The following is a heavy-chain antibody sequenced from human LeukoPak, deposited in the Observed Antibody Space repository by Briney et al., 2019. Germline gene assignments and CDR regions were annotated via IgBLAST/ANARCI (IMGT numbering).Heavy chain of an antibody. D-gene: IGHD2-2*01. J-gene: IGHJ6*02. CDR2: ITSDGSIT. CDR1: GFTFSSYW. V-gene: IGHV3-74*01. CDR3: ARDKDECSSTRCTYYGMDV. Sequence: PGGSLRLSCAASGFTFSSYWMHWVRQAPGKGLVWVSRITSDGSITSYADSVKGRFTISRDNAKNTLYLQMNSLRAEDTAVYYCARDKDECSSTRCTYYGMDVWGQGTTVTVSS.